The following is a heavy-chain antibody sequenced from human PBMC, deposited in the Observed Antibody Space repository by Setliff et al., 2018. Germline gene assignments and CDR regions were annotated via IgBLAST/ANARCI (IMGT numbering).Heavy chain of an antibody. V-gene: IGHV4-59*12. D-gene: IGHD5-18*01. CDR3: ARGGTGMGNGAGPFEY. CDR2: VYYSGIA. J-gene: IGHJ4*02. Sequence: PSETLSLTCTVSGGSISYNYWSWIRQPAGKGLQWIGYVYYSGIANYSPSLKSRLTISVDTSKSQFSLYLSSVTAADTAVYYCARGGTGMGNGAGPFEYWGQGILVTVSS. CDR1: GGSISYNY.